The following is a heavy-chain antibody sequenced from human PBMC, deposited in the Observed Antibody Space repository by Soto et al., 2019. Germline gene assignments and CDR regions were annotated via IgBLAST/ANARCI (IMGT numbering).Heavy chain of an antibody. CDR2: ISYDGSNK. Sequence: PGGSLRLSCAASGFTFSSYAMHWVRQAPGKGLEWVAVISYDGSNKYYADSVKGRFTISRDNSKNTLYLQMNSLRAEDTAVYYCARDRPSGATRMFGYWGQGTLVTVSS. V-gene: IGHV3-30-3*01. J-gene: IGHJ4*02. CDR3: ARDRPSGATRMFGY. D-gene: IGHD1-26*01. CDR1: GFTFSSYA.